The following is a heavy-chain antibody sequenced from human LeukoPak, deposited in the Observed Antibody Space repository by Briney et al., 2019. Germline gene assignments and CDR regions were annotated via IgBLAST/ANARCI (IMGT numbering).Heavy chain of an antibody. V-gene: IGHV3-23*01. CDR1: GFTFSGYA. CDR2: ISGSGGST. CDR3: AKDRGYYDSSGYYCEYFDY. Sequence: GGSLRLSCAASGFTFSGYAMSWVRQAPGKGLEWVSAISGSGGSTYYADSVKGRFTISRDNSKNTLYLQMNSLRAEDTAVYYCAKDRGYYDSSGYYCEYFDYWGQGTLVTVSS. D-gene: IGHD3-22*01. J-gene: IGHJ4*02.